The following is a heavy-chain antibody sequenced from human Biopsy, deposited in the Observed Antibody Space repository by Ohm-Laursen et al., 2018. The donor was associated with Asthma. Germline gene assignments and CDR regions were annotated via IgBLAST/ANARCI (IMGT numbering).Heavy chain of an antibody. Sequence: SVKVSCKTSGYTFNSAGITWVRQAPGQELEWMGWISVYNGNTKVAQKLQDRVTMITDTSTSTAYMELRSLRSDDTAVYFCARAVDYSHYYGIDVWGQGTTVTVS. CDR1: GYTFNSAG. CDR3: ARAVDYSHYYGIDV. D-gene: IGHD3-10*01. V-gene: IGHV1-18*01. J-gene: IGHJ6*02. CDR2: ISVYNGNT.